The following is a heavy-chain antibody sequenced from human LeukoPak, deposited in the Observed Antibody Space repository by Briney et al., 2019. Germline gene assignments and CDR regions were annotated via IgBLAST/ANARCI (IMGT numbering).Heavy chain of an antibody. CDR1: GGSFSGYY. J-gene: IGHJ4*02. CDR2: INHSGST. Sequence: PSATLSLTCAVYGGSFSGYYWSWIRQPPGKGLEWIGEINHSGSTNYNPSLKSRVTISVDTSKNQFSLKLSSVTAADTAVYYCARGPDYYDSSGYEHDYWGQGTLVTVSS. CDR3: ARGPDYYDSSGYEHDY. D-gene: IGHD3-22*01. V-gene: IGHV4-34*01.